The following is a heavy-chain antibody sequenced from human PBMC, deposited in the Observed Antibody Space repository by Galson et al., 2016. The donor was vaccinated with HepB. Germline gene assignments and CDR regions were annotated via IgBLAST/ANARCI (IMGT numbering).Heavy chain of an antibody. CDR2: IYSGGST. V-gene: IGHV3-66*01. J-gene: IGHJ4*02. Sequence: SLRLSCAASGFNVSSNYMNWVRQAPGKGLEWVLVIYSGGSTYYADSVKGRFTISRDNSKNTLYLQMNSLRVEDTAVYYCARVWWLQLFGTDYWGQGTLVTVSS. CDR1: GFNVSSNY. D-gene: IGHD5-24*01. CDR3: ARVWWLQLFGTDY.